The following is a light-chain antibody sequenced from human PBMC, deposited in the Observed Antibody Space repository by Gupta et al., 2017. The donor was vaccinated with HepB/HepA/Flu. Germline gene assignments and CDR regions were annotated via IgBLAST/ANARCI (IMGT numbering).Light chain of an antibody. CDR1: QSVSTN. Sequence: EIVITQSPVTLSVSPGERATLSCGASQSVSTNLAWYQQKPGQAPRLLIYGASTRATGIPARFSGSGSGTEFTLTISSLQSEDFAVYYCQQYNNWPPWTFGQGTKVEIK. J-gene: IGKJ1*01. V-gene: IGKV3-15*01. CDR3: QQYNNWPPWT. CDR2: GAS.